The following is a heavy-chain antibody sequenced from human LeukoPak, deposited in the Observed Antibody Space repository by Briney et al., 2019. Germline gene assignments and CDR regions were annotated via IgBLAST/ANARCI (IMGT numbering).Heavy chain of an antibody. J-gene: IGHJ4*01. Sequence: GGSLRLSCAASGFIFSHYGMHWARQAPGKGLEWVAVIWSDASNRFYASSVKGRFTISRDNSQNTVFLQMNSLRAEDTAMYYCARDAQRGFDYSNSLEYWGHGTLVTVSS. D-gene: IGHD4-11*01. V-gene: IGHV3-33*01. CDR2: IWSDASNR. CDR3: ARDAQRGFDYSNSLEY. CDR1: GFIFSHYG.